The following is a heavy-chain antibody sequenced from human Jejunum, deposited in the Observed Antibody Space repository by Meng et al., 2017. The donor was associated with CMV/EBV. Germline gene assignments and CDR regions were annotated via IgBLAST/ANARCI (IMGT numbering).Heavy chain of an antibody. D-gene: IGHD3-3*01. V-gene: IGHV3-48*04. CDR3: ARDVTTLGRVQTFDS. CDR1: FTFSIYS. J-gene: IGHJ4*02. CDR2: ISSMSATM. Sequence: FTFSIYSMKWVRQVPGKGLEWVSYISSMSATMYYTDSVRGRFTISRDDAKNSLYLHMNNLRAEDTAIYYCARDVTTLGRVQTFDSWGQGTLVTVSS.